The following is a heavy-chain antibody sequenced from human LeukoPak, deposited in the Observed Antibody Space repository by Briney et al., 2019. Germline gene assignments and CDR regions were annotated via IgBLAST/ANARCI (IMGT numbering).Heavy chain of an antibody. CDR3: ARGGTYYPCIDY. D-gene: IGHD1-26*01. CDR1: GYTFTTTY. Sequence: GASLKVSCKASGYTFTTTYINWVRQAPGQGLEWMGWISAYNGKTNYAQKFQGRVTTTTDSSTSTAYMDLTSLRSDDTAVYYCARGGTYYPCIDYWGQGTLVTVSS. CDR2: ISAYNGKT. J-gene: IGHJ4*02. V-gene: IGHV1-18*01.